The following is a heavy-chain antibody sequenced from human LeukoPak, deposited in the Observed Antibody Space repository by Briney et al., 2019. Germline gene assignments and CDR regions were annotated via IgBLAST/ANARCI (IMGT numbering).Heavy chain of an antibody. CDR3: ARDGVYNYGHRIDY. CDR2: ILRDGSSK. D-gene: IGHD5-18*01. Sequence: GGSLRLSCAASGFTFSSYAMSWVRQAPGKGLEWVALILRDGSSKYYADSVKGRFTISRDNSKNTVYLQMNSLGVEDTAVYFCARDGVYNYGHRIDYWGQGTLVNVSS. J-gene: IGHJ4*02. V-gene: IGHV3-30-3*01. CDR1: GFTFSSYA.